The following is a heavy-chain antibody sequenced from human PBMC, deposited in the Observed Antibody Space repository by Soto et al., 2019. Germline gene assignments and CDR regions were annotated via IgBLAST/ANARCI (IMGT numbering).Heavy chain of an antibody. CDR3: ARDSAPDYSNSIWFDP. CDR1: GGTFSSYA. J-gene: IGHJ5*02. CDR2: IIPIFGTA. V-gene: IGHV1-69*13. D-gene: IGHD4-4*01. Sequence: SVKVSCKASGGTFSSYAISWVRQAPGQGLEWMGGIIPIFGTANYAQKFQGRVTITADESTSTAYVELSSLRSEDAAVYYCARDSAPDYSNSIWFDPWGQGTLVTVSS.